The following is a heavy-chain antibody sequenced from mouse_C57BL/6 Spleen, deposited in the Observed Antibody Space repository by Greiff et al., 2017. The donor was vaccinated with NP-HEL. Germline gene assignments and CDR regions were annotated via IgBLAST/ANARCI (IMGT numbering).Heavy chain of an antibody. CDR3: ARREWLLRYAMDY. J-gene: IGHJ4*01. D-gene: IGHD2-3*01. V-gene: IGHV1-80*01. CDR2: IYPGDGDT. CDR1: GYAFSSYW. Sequence: QVQLQQSGAELVKPGASVKISCKASGYAFSSYWMNWVKQRPGKGLEWIGQIYPGDGDTNYNGKFKGKATLTADKSSSTAYMQLSSLTSEDSAVYFCARREWLLRYAMDYWGQGTSVTVSS.